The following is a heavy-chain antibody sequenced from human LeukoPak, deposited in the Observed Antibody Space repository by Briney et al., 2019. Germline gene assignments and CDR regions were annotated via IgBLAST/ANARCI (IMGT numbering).Heavy chain of an antibody. V-gene: IGHV3-23*01. D-gene: IGHD3-3*01. Sequence: SVSCRASGGTFSRYAMSCVRQAPGGGLECVSAISGSGGSTYCADSVKGRFTISRDNSKNTLYLQMNSLRAEDTAVYYCAKVWGGFLVFVAFDIWGQGTMVTVSS. CDR1: GGTFSRYA. CDR3: AKVWGGFLVFVAFDI. CDR2: ISGSGGST. J-gene: IGHJ3*02.